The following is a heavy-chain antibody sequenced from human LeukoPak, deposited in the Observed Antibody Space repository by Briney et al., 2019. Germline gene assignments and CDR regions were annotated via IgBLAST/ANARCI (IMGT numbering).Heavy chain of an antibody. V-gene: IGHV4-4*02. CDR2: IYRSGTT. CDR3: ARENGDYEVYYFDY. CDR1: GGSISSTNW. Sequence: PSETLSLTCAVSGGSISSTNWWSWVRQPPGKGLEWIGEIYRSGTTNYKPSLKSRVTISLDKSRNHFSLKLTSVTAADTAVYYCARENGDYEVYYFDYWGQGTLVTVSS. D-gene: IGHD4-17*01. J-gene: IGHJ4*02.